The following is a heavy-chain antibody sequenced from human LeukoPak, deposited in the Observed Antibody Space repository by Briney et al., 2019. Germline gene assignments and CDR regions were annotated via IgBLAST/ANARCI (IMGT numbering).Heavy chain of an antibody. Sequence: GESLKISCKGSGYSLTSYWIGWVRQMPGKGLEWMGIIYPGDSDTRYSPSFQGQVTISADKSISTAYLQWSSLKASDTAMYSCARLTMVRGVGYYFDYWGQGTLVTVSS. J-gene: IGHJ4*02. CDR2: IYPGDSDT. CDR3: ARLTMVRGVGYYFDY. CDR1: GYSLTSYW. V-gene: IGHV5-51*01. D-gene: IGHD3-10*01.